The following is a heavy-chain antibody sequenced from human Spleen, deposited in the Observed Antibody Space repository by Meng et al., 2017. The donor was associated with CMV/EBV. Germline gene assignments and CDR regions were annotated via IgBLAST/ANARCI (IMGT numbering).Heavy chain of an antibody. CDR2: VIPLLGMT. D-gene: IGHD2-2*01. V-gene: IGHV1-69*02. CDR3: ARQYCTGASCYAGWFDP. Sequence: VTFSNYIVSWVRQAPGQGLEWMGSVIPLLGMTDYTEKFQGRLTITADKSTSTAYMELSGLKSEDTAVYYCARQYCTGASCYAGWFDPWGQGTLVTVSS. J-gene: IGHJ5*02. CDR1: VTFSNYI.